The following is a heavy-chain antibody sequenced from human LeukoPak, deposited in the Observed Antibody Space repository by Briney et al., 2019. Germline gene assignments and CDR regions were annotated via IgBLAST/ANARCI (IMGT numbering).Heavy chain of an antibody. CDR2: IYYSGST. Sequence: PSQTLSLTCTVSGGSISSGDYYWSWIRQPPGKGLEWIGYIYYSGSTYCNPSLKSRVTISVDTSKNQFSLKLSSVTAADTAVYYCARDYATMVRGVIMAFDYWGQGTLVTVSS. CDR1: GGSISSGDYY. D-gene: IGHD3-10*01. J-gene: IGHJ4*02. V-gene: IGHV4-30-4*01. CDR3: ARDYATMVRGVIMAFDY.